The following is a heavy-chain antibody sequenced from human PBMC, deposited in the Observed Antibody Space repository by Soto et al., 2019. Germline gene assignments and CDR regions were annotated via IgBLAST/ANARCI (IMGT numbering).Heavy chain of an antibody. CDR1: GGSISSGGYY. D-gene: IGHD2-15*01. CDR3: ARLYCSGGSCYRGYYYYYMDV. V-gene: IGHV4-31*03. Sequence: QVQLQESGPGLVKPSQTLSLTCTVSGGSISSGGYYWSWIRQHPGKGLEWIGYIYYSGSTYYNPSLMSRVTISVDTSKNQFSLKLSSVTAADTAVYYCARLYCSGGSCYRGYYYYYMDVWGKGTTVTVSS. J-gene: IGHJ6*03. CDR2: IYYSGST.